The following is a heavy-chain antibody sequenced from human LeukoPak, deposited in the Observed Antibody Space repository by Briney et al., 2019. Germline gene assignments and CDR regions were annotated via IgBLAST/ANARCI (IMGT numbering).Heavy chain of an antibody. D-gene: IGHD1-1*01. V-gene: IGHV3-23*01. Sequence: GGSLRLSCAASGFTFSSYAMSWVRQAPGKGLEWVSAISGSGGSTYHADSVKGRSTISRDNSKNTLSLQLNSLRAEDTAVYYCAKEGPTGTTKFDYWGQGTLVTVSS. CDR3: AKEGPTGTTKFDY. J-gene: IGHJ4*02. CDR1: GFTFSSYA. CDR2: ISGSGGST.